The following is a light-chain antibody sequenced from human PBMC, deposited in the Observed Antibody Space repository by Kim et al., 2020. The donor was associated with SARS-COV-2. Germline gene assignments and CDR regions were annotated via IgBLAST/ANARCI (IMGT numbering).Light chain of an antibody. V-gene: IGKV3-20*01. J-gene: IGKJ1*01. CDR1: QRVDRRS. CDR2: GVS. CDR3: QQYANSLCT. Sequence: SPGERATLACRASQRVDRRSFAWYQQKPGPAPRLLIYGVSNRATGIPDRFSGSGSGTDFTLTITRLEPEDFAVYYCQQYANSLCTFGQGTKVDIK.